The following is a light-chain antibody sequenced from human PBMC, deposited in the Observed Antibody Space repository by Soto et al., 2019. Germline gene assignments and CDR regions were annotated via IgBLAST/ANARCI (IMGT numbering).Light chain of an antibody. CDR1: GSSIGTNT. CDR2: GDN. Sequence: QAVLTQPPSACGTPGQRVTISCSGSGSSIGTNTVNWYRQLPGTAPKLLIYGDNQRPSGVPDRFSGSKSGTSASLAISGLQSEDEADYYCAPWDGSLNNVLFGGGTKLTVL. CDR3: APWDGSLNNVL. J-gene: IGLJ2*01. V-gene: IGLV1-44*01.